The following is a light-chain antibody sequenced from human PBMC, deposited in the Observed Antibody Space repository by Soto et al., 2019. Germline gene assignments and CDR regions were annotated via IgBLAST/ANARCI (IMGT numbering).Light chain of an antibody. CDR2: EVS. Sequence: QSALTQPPSVSGSPGQSVTISCTGTSSDIGRYHRVSWYQQPPGAAPKLIIYEVSNRPSGVPGRFSGSKSGNASSLTISGLQAEDEADYFCSSYTSSSTLVFGGGTKLTVL. CDR1: SSDIGRYHR. V-gene: IGLV2-18*02. J-gene: IGLJ2*01. CDR3: SSYTSSSTLV.